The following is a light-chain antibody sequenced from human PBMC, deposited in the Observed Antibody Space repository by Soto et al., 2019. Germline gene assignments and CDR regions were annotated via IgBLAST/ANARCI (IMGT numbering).Light chain of an antibody. CDR3: SSFTNSGTVV. CDR1: SSDVGGHNY. Sequence: QSVLTQPASVSGSPGQSITISCTGTSSDVGGHNYVSWYQQRPGKAPKNMIYEVNNGPSGVSDRFSGSKSGNTASLTISGLQAEDEAYYYCSSFTNSGTVVFGGGTKLTVL. V-gene: IGLV2-14*01. J-gene: IGLJ2*01. CDR2: EVN.